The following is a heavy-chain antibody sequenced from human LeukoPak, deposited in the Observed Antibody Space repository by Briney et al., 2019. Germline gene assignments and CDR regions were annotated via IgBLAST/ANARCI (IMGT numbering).Heavy chain of an antibody. V-gene: IGHV3-7*01. Sequence: GGSLRLSWAAAGFSLSSYWMTWVRQAPGKGLEWVANIKQDGSEKNYVESVKSRFTISRDNAKNSLYLQMNSLRAEDTAVYYCARGTSGVVVTAIPDYWGQGTLVTVSS. CDR2: IKQDGSEK. CDR1: GFSLSSYW. CDR3: ARGTSGVVVTAIPDY. D-gene: IGHD2-21*02. J-gene: IGHJ4*02.